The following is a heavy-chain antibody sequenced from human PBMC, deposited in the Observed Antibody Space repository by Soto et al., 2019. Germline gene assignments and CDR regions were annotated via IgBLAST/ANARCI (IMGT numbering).Heavy chain of an antibody. V-gene: IGHV4-59*01. J-gene: IGHJ4*02. D-gene: IGHD3-22*01. CDR1: GGSISNYY. CDR3: ASQYYYDSSGSQTLDY. Sequence: SVTLSLTCTVSGGSISNYYWHWILQPPGKGLEWIGDIYYGGGTNYNPSLKSRVTLSVDTSKNQFSLKLSSVTAADTAVYYCASQYYYDSSGSQTLDYWGQGTQVTVSS. CDR2: IYYGGGT.